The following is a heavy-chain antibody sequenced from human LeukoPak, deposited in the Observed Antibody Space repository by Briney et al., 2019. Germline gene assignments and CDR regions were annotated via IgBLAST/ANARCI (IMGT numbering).Heavy chain of an antibody. Sequence: GGSLRLSCAASGFTVSSNYMTWVRQAPGKGLEWVSYISSSSTTIYYADSVKGRFTISRDNAKNSLYLQMNSLRAEDTAVYYCGRDTDFDYWGQGTLVTVSS. CDR1: GFTVSSNY. CDR3: GRDTDFDY. V-gene: IGHV3-48*04. CDR2: ISSSSTTI. J-gene: IGHJ4*02.